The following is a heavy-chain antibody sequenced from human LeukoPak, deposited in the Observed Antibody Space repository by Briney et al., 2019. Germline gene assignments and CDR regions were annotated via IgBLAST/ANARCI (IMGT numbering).Heavy chain of an antibody. D-gene: IGHD5-18*01. CDR2: IKQDGSEK. Sequence: PGGSLRLSCAASGFTFSSYWMSWVRQAPGKGLEWVANIKQDGSEKYYVDSVKGRFTISRDNAKNSLYLQMNSLRAEDTAVYYCARVWDRYSYATNYYWGQGTLVTVSS. CDR3: ARVWDRYSYATNYY. V-gene: IGHV3-7*01. CDR1: GFTFSSYW. J-gene: IGHJ4*02.